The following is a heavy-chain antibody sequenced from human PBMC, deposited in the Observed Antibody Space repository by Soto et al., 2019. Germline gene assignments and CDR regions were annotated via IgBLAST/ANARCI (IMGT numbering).Heavy chain of an antibody. Sequence: GGSLRLSCAASGFTFSIYAMTWARQSPGKGLEWVSSMSRTGDNTYYADSVKGRFTISRDNSKNTLYLQMNSLRAEDTAIYYCAKGQSNSNPLYYFDFWGPGTLVTVSS. J-gene: IGHJ4*02. V-gene: IGHV3-23*01. CDR3: AKGQSNSNPLYYFDF. CDR2: MSRTGDNT. CDR1: GFTFSIYA. D-gene: IGHD3-22*01.